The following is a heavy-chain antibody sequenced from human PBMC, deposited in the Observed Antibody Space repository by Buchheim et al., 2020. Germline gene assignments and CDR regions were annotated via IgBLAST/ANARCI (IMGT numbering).Heavy chain of an antibody. CDR2: MNPNSGET. Sequence: QVQLVQSGAEVKKPGASVKVSCKASGYTFTSYDINWVRQATGQGPEWMGWMNPNSGETGYVQKFQGRLTMTRDTSISTAYMELNSLRSDDTAAYYCARSGMGNKAWFDPWGQGTL. CDR3: ARSGMGNKAWFDP. D-gene: IGHD1/OR15-1a*01. V-gene: IGHV1-8*01. CDR1: GYTFTSYD. J-gene: IGHJ5*02.